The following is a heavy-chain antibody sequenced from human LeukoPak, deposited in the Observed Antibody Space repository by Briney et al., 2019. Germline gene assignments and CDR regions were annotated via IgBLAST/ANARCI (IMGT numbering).Heavy chain of an antibody. D-gene: IGHD3-22*01. CDR1: GGSISSYY. J-gene: IGHJ4*02. Sequence: SETLSLTCTVSGGSISSYYWSWIRQPPGKGLEWIGYIYYSGSTNYNPSLKSRVTISVDTSKNQFSLKLSSVTAADTAVYYCARGSFYFDTSGYYFDFDYWGQGTLVTVSS. V-gene: IGHV4-59*01. CDR2: IYYSGST. CDR3: ARGSFYFDTSGYYFDFDY.